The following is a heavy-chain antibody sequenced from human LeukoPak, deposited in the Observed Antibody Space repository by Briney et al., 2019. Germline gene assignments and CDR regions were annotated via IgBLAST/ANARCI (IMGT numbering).Heavy chain of an antibody. Sequence: PGGSLRLSCAASGFTFSSYAMSWVRQAPGKGLEWVSAISGSGGSTHYADSVKGRFTISRDNSKDTLFLQMHSLRPGDTAVYYCVREDTPATANYWGQGTLVTISS. CDR1: GFTFSSYA. J-gene: IGHJ4*02. CDR3: VREDTPATANY. D-gene: IGHD2-21*02. CDR2: ISGSGGST. V-gene: IGHV3-23*01.